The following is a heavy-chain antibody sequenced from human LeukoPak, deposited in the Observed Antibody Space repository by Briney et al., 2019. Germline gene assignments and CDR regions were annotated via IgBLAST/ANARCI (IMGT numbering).Heavy chain of an antibody. D-gene: IGHD2-2*01. CDR2: ISSSSSTI. CDR3: ARTEYQLLFDWFDP. Sequence: PGGSLRLSCAASGFTFSSYSMNWVRQAPGKGLEWVSYISSSSSTIYYADSVKGRFTISRDNAKNSLYPQMNNLRAEDTAVYYCARTEYQLLFDWFDPWGQGTLVTVSS. V-gene: IGHV3-48*01. CDR1: GFTFSSYS. J-gene: IGHJ5*02.